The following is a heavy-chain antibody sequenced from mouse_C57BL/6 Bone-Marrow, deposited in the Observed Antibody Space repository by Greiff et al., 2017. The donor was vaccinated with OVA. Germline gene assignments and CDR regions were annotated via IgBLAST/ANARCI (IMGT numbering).Heavy chain of an antibody. J-gene: IGHJ4*01. CDR3: ASPPITTVVATDYYAMDY. D-gene: IGHD1-1*01. V-gene: IGHV1-55*01. CDR1: GYTFTSYW. CDR2: IYPGSGST. Sequence: VQLQQSGAELVKPGASVKMSCKASGYTFTSYWITWVKQRPGQGLEWIGDIYPGSGSTNYNEKFKSKATLTVDTSSSTAYMQLSSLTSEDSAVYYCASPPITTVVATDYYAMDYWGQGTSVTVSS.